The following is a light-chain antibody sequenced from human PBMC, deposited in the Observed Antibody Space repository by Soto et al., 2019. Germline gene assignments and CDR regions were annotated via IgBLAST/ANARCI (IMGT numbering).Light chain of an antibody. J-gene: IGLJ1*01. Sequence: QSVRTQPASVSGSPGQSITISCTGTSSDVGGYNYVSWYQQHPGDAPKLMIYHVSNRPSGVSNRFSGSKSGNTASLTISGLQAEDEADYYCSSYTSTTAYIFGTGTKVTVL. CDR3: SSYTSTTAYI. CDR1: SSDVGGYNY. V-gene: IGLV2-14*03. CDR2: HVS.